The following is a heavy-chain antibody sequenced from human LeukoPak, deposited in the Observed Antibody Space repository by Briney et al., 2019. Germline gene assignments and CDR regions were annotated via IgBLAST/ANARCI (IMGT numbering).Heavy chain of an antibody. J-gene: IGHJ4*02. CDR1: GYTLTELS. Sequence: ASVKVSCKVSGYTLTELSMHWVRQAPGKGLEWMGGFDPEDGETVYAQKFQGRITMTEDTSTDTAYMELSRLRSEDTAVYYCATDTYYGSGSSFDYWGQGTLVTVSS. CDR2: FDPEDGET. V-gene: IGHV1-24*01. D-gene: IGHD3-10*01. CDR3: ATDTYYGSGSSFDY.